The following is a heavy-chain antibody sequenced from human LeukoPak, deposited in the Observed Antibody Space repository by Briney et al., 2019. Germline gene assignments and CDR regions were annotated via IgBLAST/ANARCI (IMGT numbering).Heavy chain of an antibody. D-gene: IGHD5-24*01. CDR2: ISGSGSST. V-gene: IGHV3-23*01. J-gene: IGHJ4*02. CDR1: GFTFSDYY. Sequence: PGGSLRLSCAASGFTFSDYYMSWIRQAPGKGLEWVSAISGSGSSTYYADSVKGRFTISRDNSKNTLYLQMNSLRAEDTAVYYCAKLGWLQLRNYDYWGQGTLVTVSS. CDR3: AKLGWLQLRNYDY.